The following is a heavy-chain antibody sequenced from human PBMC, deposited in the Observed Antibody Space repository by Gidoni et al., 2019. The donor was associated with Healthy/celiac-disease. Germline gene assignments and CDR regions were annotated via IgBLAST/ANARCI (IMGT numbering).Heavy chain of an antibody. V-gene: IGHV4-31*03. CDR1: GGSISSGGYY. J-gene: IGHJ5*02. CDR3: ARVPRGPADSGWFDP. CDR2: IYYSGST. Sequence: QVQLQESGPGLVKPSQTLSPTCTVPGGSISSGGYYWSWIRQHPGKGLEWIGYIYYSGSTYYNPSLKSRVTISVDTSKNQFSLKLSSVTAADTAVYYCARVPRGPADSGWFDPWGQGTLVTVSS. D-gene: IGHD2-2*01.